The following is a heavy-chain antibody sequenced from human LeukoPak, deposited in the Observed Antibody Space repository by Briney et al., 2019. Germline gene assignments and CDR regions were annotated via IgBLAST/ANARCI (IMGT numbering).Heavy chain of an antibody. CDR3: ASGGLRHKALDY. D-gene: IGHD3-16*01. Sequence: GGSLRLSCAASGFTFSSYAMHWVRQAPGKGLEWVAVISYDGSNKYYADSVKGRFTISRDNSKNTLYLQMNSLRAEDTAVYYCASGGLRHKALDYWGQGTLVTVSS. CDR2: ISYDGSNK. V-gene: IGHV3-30*01. J-gene: IGHJ4*02. CDR1: GFTFSSYA.